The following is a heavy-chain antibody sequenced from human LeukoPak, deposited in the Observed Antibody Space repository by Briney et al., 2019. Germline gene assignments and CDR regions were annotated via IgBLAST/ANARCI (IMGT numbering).Heavy chain of an antibody. Sequence: PGGSLRLSCAASGFTFDAYAMHWVRQAPGRGLEWVSAILGDAGSTKYADSVKGRFTISRDNSKNFLYLQMNSLRTEDAALYYCAKAARFGYAWFFDYWGQGTLVTVSS. J-gene: IGHJ4*02. CDR2: ILGDAGST. V-gene: IGHV3-43*02. CDR1: GFTFDAYA. D-gene: IGHD5-12*01. CDR3: AKAARFGYAWFFDY.